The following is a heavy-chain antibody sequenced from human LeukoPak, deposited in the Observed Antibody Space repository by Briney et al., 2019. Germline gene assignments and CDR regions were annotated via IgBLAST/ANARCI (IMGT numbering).Heavy chain of an antibody. V-gene: IGHV3-21*06. Sequence: GGSLRLSCAVSGLTFSSSWMDWVRQAPGKGLEWVSSISSTSNYINYADSVKGRFTISRDNAKSSLYLQMNSLRVEDTAVYFCARTLFGAYNWFDPWGQGALVTVSS. J-gene: IGHJ5*02. CDR2: ISSTSNYI. D-gene: IGHD3-3*01. CDR1: GLTFSSSW. CDR3: ARTLFGAYNWFDP.